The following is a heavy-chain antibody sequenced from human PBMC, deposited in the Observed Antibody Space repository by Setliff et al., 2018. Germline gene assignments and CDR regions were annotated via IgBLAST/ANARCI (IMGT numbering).Heavy chain of an antibody. D-gene: IGHD6-19*01. J-gene: IGHJ3*02. CDR2: IYNSGST. CDR1: GGSISSSYY. V-gene: IGHV4-39*02. CDR3: ARGGSSGWYGGAFDM. Sequence: PSETLSLTCTVSGGSISSSYYWGWIRQPPGKGMGWIGNIYNSGSTYYNPSLKSRVTMSVDTSKNHFSLKLTSVTAAETALYYCARGGSSGWYGGAFDMWGQGTKVTVSS.